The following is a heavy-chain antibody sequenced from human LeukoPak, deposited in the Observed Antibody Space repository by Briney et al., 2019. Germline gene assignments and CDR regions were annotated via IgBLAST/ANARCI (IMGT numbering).Heavy chain of an antibody. CDR2: IYYSGST. V-gene: IGHV4-59*12. D-gene: IGHD6-25*01. Sequence: SETLSLTCTVAGGSISSYYWSWIRQPPGKGLEWIGYIYYSGSTNYNPSLKSRVTISVDTSKNQFSMKLSSVTAADTAVYYCARDPARGAFDIWGQGTMVTVSS. J-gene: IGHJ3*02. CDR3: ARDPARGAFDI. CDR1: GGSISSYY.